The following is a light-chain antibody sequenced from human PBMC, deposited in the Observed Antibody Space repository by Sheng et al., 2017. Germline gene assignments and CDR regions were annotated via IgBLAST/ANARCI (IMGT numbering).Light chain of an antibody. V-gene: IGKV3-15*01. CDR3: QQYNEWPMST. J-gene: IGKJ2*01. CDR1: QSVGSN. Sequence: DIVMTQSPATLSVSPGERATLSCRASQSVGSNVAWFQQKPGQAPRLLIYGASTRATGVPARFSGSGSGTEFTLAITSLQSEDFAVYYCQQYNEWPMSTFGQGTKLDI. CDR2: GAS.